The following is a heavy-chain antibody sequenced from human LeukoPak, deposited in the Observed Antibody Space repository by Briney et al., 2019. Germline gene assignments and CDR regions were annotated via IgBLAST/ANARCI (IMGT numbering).Heavy chain of an antibody. V-gene: IGHV3-64*01. J-gene: IGHJ4*02. CDR1: GFTFSSYV. CDR2: ISSNGGST. CDR3: AKGGQSKYDSSGYLNYFDY. Sequence: GRSLRLSCAASGFTFSSYVMYWVRQAPGKGLEYVSSISSNGGSTYYANSVKGRFTISRDNSKNTLYLQMGSLRAEDMAVYYCAKGGQSKYDSSGYLNYFDYWGQGTLVTVSS. D-gene: IGHD3-22*01.